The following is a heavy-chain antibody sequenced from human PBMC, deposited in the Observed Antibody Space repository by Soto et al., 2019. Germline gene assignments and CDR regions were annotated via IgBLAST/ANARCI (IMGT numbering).Heavy chain of an antibody. Sequence: QVQLVESGGGVVQPGRSLRLSCAASGFTFSSYAMHWVRQAPGKGLEWVAVVSYDGSNKYYADSVKGRFTISRDNSKNTLYLQMNSLRAEDTAVYYCARACRFGELGYYYGMDVWGQGTTVTVSS. CDR2: VSYDGSNK. CDR3: ARACRFGELGYYYGMDV. CDR1: GFTFSSYA. V-gene: IGHV3-30-3*01. J-gene: IGHJ6*02. D-gene: IGHD3-10*01.